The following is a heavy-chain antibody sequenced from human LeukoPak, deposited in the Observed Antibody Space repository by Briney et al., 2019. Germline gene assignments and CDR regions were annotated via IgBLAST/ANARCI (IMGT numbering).Heavy chain of an antibody. CDR3: ARVSSGATTVDY. V-gene: IGHV4-34*01. CDR2: INHSGST. Sequence: SETLSLTCAVYGGSFRGYYWSWIRQPPGKGLEWIGEINHSGSTNYNPSLKSRVTISVDKSKNQFSLKLSSVTAADTAVYYCARVSSGATTVDYWGQGTLVTVSS. CDR1: GGSFRGYY. J-gene: IGHJ4*02. D-gene: IGHD1-26*01.